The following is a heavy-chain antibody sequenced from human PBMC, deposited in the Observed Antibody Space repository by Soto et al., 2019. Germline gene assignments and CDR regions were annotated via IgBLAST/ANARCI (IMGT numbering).Heavy chain of an antibody. CDR2: ISGSGGST. D-gene: IGHD6-13*01. J-gene: IGHJ4*02. CDR3: ANDSSEGSSSWLYDY. V-gene: IGHV3-23*01. CDR1: GFTFSSYA. Sequence: EVQLLESGGGLVQPGGSLRLSCAASGFTFSSYAMSWVRQAPGKGLEWVSAISGSGGSTYYADSVKGRFTISRDNSKNTLYLQMNSLRAEDTAVYYCANDSSEGSSSWLYDYWGQGTLVTVSS.